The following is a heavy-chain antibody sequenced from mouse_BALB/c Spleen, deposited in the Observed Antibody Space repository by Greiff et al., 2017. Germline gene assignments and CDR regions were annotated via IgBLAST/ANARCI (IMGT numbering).Heavy chain of an antibody. V-gene: IGHV1-54*01. CDR2: INPGSGGT. CDR1: GYAFTNYL. CDR3: ARFSGKDYAMDY. D-gene: IGHD1-1*01. Sequence: QVQLQQSGAELVRPGTSVKVSCKASGYAFTNYLIEWVKQRPGQGLEWIGVINPGSGGTNYNEKFKGKATLTADKSSSTAYMQLSSLTSDDSAVYFCARFSGKDYAMDYWGQGTSVTVSS. J-gene: IGHJ4*01.